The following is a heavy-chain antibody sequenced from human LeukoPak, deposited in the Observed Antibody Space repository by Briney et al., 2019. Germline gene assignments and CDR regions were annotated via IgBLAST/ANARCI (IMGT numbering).Heavy chain of an antibody. D-gene: IGHD3-9*01. CDR2: IYSGGST. CDR1: GFTVSSNY. CDR3: ARAANTYYDILTGYYDY. J-gene: IGHJ4*02. V-gene: IGHV3-66*01. Sequence: GGSLRLSCAASGFTVSSNYMSWVRQAPGKGLEWVSVIYSGGSTYYADSVKGRFTISRDNSKNTLYLQMNSLRAEDTAVYYCARAANTYYDILTGYYDYWGQGTLVTVSS.